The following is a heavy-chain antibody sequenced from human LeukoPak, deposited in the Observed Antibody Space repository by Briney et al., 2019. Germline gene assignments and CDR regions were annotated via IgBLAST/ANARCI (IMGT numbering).Heavy chain of an antibody. CDR1: GYTFTGYY. Sequence: GASVKVSCKASGYTFTGYYIHWVRQAPGQGLEWMGRINPNSGGTNYAQKFQGRVTMTRDTSISTAYMELSRLRSDDTAVYYCAREAAEYSYNSSEYYSYFFDYWGQGTLVTVSS. J-gene: IGHJ4*02. CDR2: INPNSGGT. V-gene: IGHV1-2*06. CDR3: AREAAEYSYNSSEYYSYFFDY. D-gene: IGHD3-22*01.